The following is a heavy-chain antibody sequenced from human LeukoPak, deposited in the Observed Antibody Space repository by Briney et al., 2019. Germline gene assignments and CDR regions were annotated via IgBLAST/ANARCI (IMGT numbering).Heavy chain of an antibody. V-gene: IGHV3-30-3*01. CDR1: GFTFSSYA. D-gene: IGHD6-19*01. CDR3: ARIAVENWFDP. CDR2: ISYDGSNK. Sequence: GGSLRLSCAASGFTFSSYAVHWVRQAPGKGLEWVAVISYDGSNKYYADSVKGRFTISGDNSKNTLYLQMNSLRAEDTAVYYCARIAVENWFDPWGQGTLVTVSS. J-gene: IGHJ5*02.